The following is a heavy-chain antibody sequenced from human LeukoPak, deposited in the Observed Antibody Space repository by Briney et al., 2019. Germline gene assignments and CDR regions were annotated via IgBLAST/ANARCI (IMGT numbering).Heavy chain of an antibody. CDR3: ARVGEWELPYYFDY. Sequence: KPSETLSLTCAVYGGSFSGYYWSWIRQPPGKGLEWIGYIYYSGSTYYNPSLKSRVTISVDTSKNQFSLKLSSVTAADTAVYYCARVGEWELPYYFDYWGQGTLVTVSS. J-gene: IGHJ4*02. CDR2: IYYSGST. D-gene: IGHD1-26*01. V-gene: IGHV4-30-4*08. CDR1: GGSFSGYY.